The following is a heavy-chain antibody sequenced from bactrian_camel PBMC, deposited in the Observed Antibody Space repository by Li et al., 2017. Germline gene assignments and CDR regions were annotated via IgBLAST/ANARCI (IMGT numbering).Heavy chain of an antibody. CDR1: ASTYC. Sequence: VQLVESGGGSVQAGGSLRLSCAASASTYCMGWFRQAPGNQREGVAVMRTGTTYYADSVKGRFIISEDNTANTLYLQMNSLKPEDTAMYYCAADWRDDCFFVGPEEYRYWGQGTQVTVS. CDR3: AADWRDDCFFVGPEEYRY. CDR2: MRTGTT. V-gene: IGHV3S53*01. D-gene: IGHD1*01. J-gene: IGHJ4*01.